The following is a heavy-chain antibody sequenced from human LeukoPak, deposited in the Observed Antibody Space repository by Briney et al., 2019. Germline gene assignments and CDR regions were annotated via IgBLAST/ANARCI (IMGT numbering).Heavy chain of an antibody. V-gene: IGHV4-59*01. D-gene: IGHD3-10*01. CDR2: IYYSGST. J-gene: IGHJ4*02. CDR3: ARVDSVLLWFGESNY. CDR1: GGSISSVY. Sequence: SETLSLTCSVSGGSISSVYWSWIRQPPGKGLEWIGYIYYSGSTNYNPSLKSRVTTSLDTSKNQFSLKLSSVTAADTAVYYCARVDSVLLWFGESNYWGQGTLVTVSS.